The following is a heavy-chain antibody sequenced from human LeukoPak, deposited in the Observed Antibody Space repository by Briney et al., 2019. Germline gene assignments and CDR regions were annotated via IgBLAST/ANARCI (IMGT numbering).Heavy chain of an antibody. J-gene: IGHJ4*02. V-gene: IGHV4-4*02. CDR3: ARGGDRSFDY. D-gene: IGHD3-10*01. CDR1: GVSISSNLW. CDR2: IHHSGSI. Sequence: SETLSLTCAVSGVSISSNLWWTWVRQPLGKGLEWIAEIHHSGSINYNPSLKSRVTISVDKAKNQFSLNLNSVTAADTAVYYCARGGDRSFDYWDQGTLVTVSS.